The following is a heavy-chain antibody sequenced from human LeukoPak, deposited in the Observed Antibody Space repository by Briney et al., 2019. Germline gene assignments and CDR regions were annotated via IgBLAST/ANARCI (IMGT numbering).Heavy chain of an antibody. CDR2: IWYDGSNK. CDR3: ARGPIGGNWFDP. V-gene: IGHV3-33*01. J-gene: IGHJ5*02. CDR1: GFTFSSYG. D-gene: IGHD3-10*01. Sequence: GRSLRLSCAASGFTFSSYGMHWVRQAPGKGLEWVAVIWYDGSNKYYADSVKGRFTISRDNSKNTLYLQMNSVRAEDTAVYYCARGPIGGNWFDPWGQGTLVTVSS.